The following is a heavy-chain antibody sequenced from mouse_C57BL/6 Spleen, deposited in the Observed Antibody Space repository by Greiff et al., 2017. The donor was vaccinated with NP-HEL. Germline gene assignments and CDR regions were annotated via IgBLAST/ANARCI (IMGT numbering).Heavy chain of an antibody. V-gene: IGHV5-6*01. D-gene: IGHD1-1*01. CDR3: ARHEGTTVVPYYFDY. J-gene: IGHJ2*01. CDR1: GFTFSSYG. Sequence: VQLKESGGDLVKPGGSLKLSCAASGFTFSSYGMSWVRQTPDKRLEWVATISSGGSYTYYPDSVKGRFTISRDNAKNTLYLQMSSLKSEDTAMYYCARHEGTTVVPYYFDYWGQGTTLTVSS. CDR2: ISSGGSYT.